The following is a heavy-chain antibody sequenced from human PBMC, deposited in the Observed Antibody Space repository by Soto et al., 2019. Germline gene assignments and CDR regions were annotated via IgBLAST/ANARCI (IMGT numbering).Heavy chain of an antibody. V-gene: IGHV3-43*01. Sequence: EMQLVESGGVVVQPGGSLRLSCAASGFTLDDYTMHWVRQVPGKGLDWVSTISWDGGTTYYADSVKGRFTISRDNSKSSLYLKMNELTTEDRAFYYCAKGGAYSYFDLWGRGTLATVSS. J-gene: IGHJ2*01. CDR3: AKGGAYSYFDL. CDR1: GFTLDDYT. CDR2: ISWDGGTT.